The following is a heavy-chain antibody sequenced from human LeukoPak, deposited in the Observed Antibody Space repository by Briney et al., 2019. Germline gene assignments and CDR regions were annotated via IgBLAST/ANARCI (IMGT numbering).Heavy chain of an antibody. Sequence: ASVKVSCKASGYTFTSYDINWVRQATGQGLEWMGWMNPNSGVTVYAQKFQGRVTMTRNTSVSTAYMELSGLRSDDTAVYDCARLERMDVWGKGTTVTVS. CDR3: ARLERMDV. CDR1: GYTFTSYD. J-gene: IGHJ6*03. V-gene: IGHV1-8*01. CDR2: MNPNSGVT.